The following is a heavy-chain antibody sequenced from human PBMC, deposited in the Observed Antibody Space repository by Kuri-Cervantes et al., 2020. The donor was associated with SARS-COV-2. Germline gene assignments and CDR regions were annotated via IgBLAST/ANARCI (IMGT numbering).Heavy chain of an antibody. V-gene: IGHV4-39*01. J-gene: IGHJ4*02. CDR3: ARLLPAAIVGY. CDR1: GGSISSSSYY. Sequence: GSLRLSCTVSGGSISSSSYYWGWIRQPPGKGLEWIGIIYYSGSTYYNPSLKSRVTISVDTSKNQFPLKLSSVTAADTAVYYCARLLPAAIVGYWGQGTLVTVSS. D-gene: IGHD2-2*02. CDR2: IYYSGST.